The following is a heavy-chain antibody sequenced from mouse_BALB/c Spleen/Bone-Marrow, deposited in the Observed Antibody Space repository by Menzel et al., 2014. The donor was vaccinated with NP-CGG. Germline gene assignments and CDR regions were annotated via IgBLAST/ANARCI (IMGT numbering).Heavy chain of an antibody. Sequence: QVQLQQPGAELVRPGSSVKISCKASGSAFSSYWMNWVKQRPGQGLELIGLIYPGDGDTNYSGRFKGKATLTADESSSTAYMQLSSLTSEYSAVDFCAFGNYDFDYWGQGTTFTVSS. D-gene: IGHD2-1*01. V-gene: IGHV1-80*01. J-gene: IGHJ2*01. CDR2: IYPGDGDT. CDR3: AFGNYDFDY. CDR1: GSAFSSYW.